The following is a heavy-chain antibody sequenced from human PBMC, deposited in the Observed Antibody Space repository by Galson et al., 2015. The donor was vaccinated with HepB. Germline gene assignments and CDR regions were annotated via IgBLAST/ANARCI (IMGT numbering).Heavy chain of an antibody. CDR3: AKDELRFVGATYLASFDY. D-gene: IGHD1-26*01. J-gene: IGHJ4*02. Sequence: SLRLSCAASGFTFSSYGMHWVRQAPGKGLEWVAVISYDGSNKYYADSVKGRFTISRDNSKNTLYLQMNSLRAEDTAVYYCAKDELRFVGATYLASFDYWGQGTLVTVSS. V-gene: IGHV3-30*18. CDR1: GFTFSSYG. CDR2: ISYDGSNK.